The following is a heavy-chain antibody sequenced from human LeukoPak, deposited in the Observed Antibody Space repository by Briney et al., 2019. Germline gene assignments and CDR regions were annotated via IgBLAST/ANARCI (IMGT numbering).Heavy chain of an antibody. Sequence: PGGSLRLSCAASGFTFSSYWMHWVRHAPGKGLVWVSRINSDGSSTSYADSVKGRFTISRDNAKNSLYLQMNSLRAEDTAVYYCARDQTIVVVTAPYYGMDVWGQGTMVTVSS. D-gene: IGHD2-21*02. V-gene: IGHV3-74*01. CDR1: GFTFSSYW. CDR2: INSDGSST. CDR3: ARDQTIVVVTAPYYGMDV. J-gene: IGHJ6*02.